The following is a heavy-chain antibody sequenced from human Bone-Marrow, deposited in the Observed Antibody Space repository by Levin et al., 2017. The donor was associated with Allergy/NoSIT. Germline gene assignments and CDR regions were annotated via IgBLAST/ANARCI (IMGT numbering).Heavy chain of an antibody. CDR1: GFTFNNYA. J-gene: IGHJ6*02. CDR3: ARVRKSFSYGMDV. V-gene: IGHV3-23*01. Sequence: PGGSLRLSCSTSGFTFNNYAMTWVRQAPGRGLEWVSGVNGLGNTSYYAGSVKGRFTISRDNSRDTLYLQMNSLTAADTAVYYCARVRKSFSYGMDVWGQGATVTVAS. CDR2: VNGLGNTS.